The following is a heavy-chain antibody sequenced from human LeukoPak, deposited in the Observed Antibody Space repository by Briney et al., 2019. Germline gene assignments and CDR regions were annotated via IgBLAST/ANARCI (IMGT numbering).Heavy chain of an antibody. CDR2: IYHSGST. D-gene: IGHD3-22*01. CDR1: GGSISSGGYS. J-gene: IGHJ4*02. Sequence: SETLSLTCAVSGGSISSGGYSWSWIRQPPGKGLEWIGYIYHSGSTYYNPSLKSRVTISVDTSKNQFSLKLSSVTAADTAVYYCARGYYYDSSGYYTLFDYWGQGTLVTVSS. CDR3: ARGYYYDSSGYYTLFDY. V-gene: IGHV4-30-2*01.